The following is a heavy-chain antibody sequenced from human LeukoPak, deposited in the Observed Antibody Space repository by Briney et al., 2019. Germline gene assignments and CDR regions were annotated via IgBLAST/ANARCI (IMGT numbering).Heavy chain of an antibody. CDR1: GFTFSSYA. V-gene: IGHV3-23*01. Sequence: GGSLRLSCAASGFTFSSYAMSWVRQAPGKGLEWVSGISGSGTSTYYADSVKGRFTISRGNSKNTLSLQMNSLRAEDTAVYYCAKGGSRFTMVQVDYWGQGTLVTVSS. J-gene: IGHJ4*02. CDR3: AKGGSRFTMVQVDY. CDR2: ISGSGTST. D-gene: IGHD3-10*01.